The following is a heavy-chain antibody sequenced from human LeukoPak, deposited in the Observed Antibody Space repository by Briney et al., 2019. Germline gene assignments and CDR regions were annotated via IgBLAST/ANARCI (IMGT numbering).Heavy chain of an antibody. CDR1: GGSFSGYY. CDR2: IYYTGST. Sequence: SETLSLTCAVYGGSFSGYYWGWIRQPPGKGLEWIGSIYYTGSTYYNPSLKSRVTVSVDTSKDQFSLNLRSVTAADTAVYYCARVTMIVVVNWFDPWGQGTLVTVSS. CDR3: ARVTMIVVVNWFDP. J-gene: IGHJ5*02. D-gene: IGHD3-22*01. V-gene: IGHV4-34*01.